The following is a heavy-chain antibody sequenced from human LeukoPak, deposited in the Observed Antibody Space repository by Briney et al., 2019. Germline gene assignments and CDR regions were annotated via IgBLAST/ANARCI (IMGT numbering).Heavy chain of an antibody. V-gene: IGHV3-74*01. Sequence: GGSLRLYCAASGFTFSSYWMHWVRQAPGKGLVRVSRINSDGSSTSYADSVKGRFTISRVNAKNTLYLQMSSLRAEDTAVYYCARDLFPLGYCSSTSCAAYYYYGMDVWGQGTTVTVSS. CDR3: ARDLFPLGYCSSTSCAAYYYYGMDV. D-gene: IGHD2-2*01. CDR2: INSDGSST. J-gene: IGHJ6*02. CDR1: GFTFSSYW.